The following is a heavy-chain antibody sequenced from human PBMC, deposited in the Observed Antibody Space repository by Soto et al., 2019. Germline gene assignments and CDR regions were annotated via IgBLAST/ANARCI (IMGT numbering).Heavy chain of an antibody. J-gene: IGHJ6*02. Sequence: QVQLVESGGGVVQPGRSLRLSCAASGFTFSSYGMHWVRQAPGKGLEWVAVISYDGSNKYYADSVKGRFTISRDNSKNTLYLQMNSLRAEDTAVYYCAKQYSSGGSCYPDPSDYYGMDVWGQGTTVTVSS. D-gene: IGHD2-15*01. CDR2: ISYDGSNK. CDR3: AKQYSSGGSCYPDPSDYYGMDV. CDR1: GFTFSSYG. V-gene: IGHV3-30*18.